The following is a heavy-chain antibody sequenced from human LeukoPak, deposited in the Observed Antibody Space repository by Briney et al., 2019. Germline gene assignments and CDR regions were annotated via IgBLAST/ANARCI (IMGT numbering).Heavy chain of an antibody. J-gene: IGHJ4*02. CDR3: ARDAPHQRFDY. CDR1: GYTFIDYW. V-gene: IGHV1-2*02. Sequence: VASVKVSCKASGYTFIDYWIHWVRQAPGQGLEWMGKIDLNAGDTTSAHKFQGRVTMTRDTSISTVYLDLSGLGSDDTAVYYCARDAPHQRFDYWGQGTLVTVSS. CDR2: IDLNAGDT.